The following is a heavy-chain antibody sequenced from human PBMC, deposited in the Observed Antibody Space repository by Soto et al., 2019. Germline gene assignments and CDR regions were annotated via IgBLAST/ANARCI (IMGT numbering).Heavy chain of an antibody. CDR2: IIPIFGTA. Sequence: SVKGSFKTSGGTFITYAIGWVRQAPGQGLEWMGGIIPIFGTANYAQKFQGRVTITADKSTSTAYMELSSLRSEDTAVYYCARVATVTTSSLYYYYGMDVWGQGTTATVSS. D-gene: IGHD4-4*01. V-gene: IGHV1-69*06. CDR3: ARVATVTTSSLYYYYGMDV. J-gene: IGHJ6*02. CDR1: GGTFITYA.